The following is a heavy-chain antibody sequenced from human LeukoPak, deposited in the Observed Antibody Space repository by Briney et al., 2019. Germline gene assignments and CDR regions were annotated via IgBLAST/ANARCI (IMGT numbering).Heavy chain of an antibody. CDR2: INPNSGGT. D-gene: IGHD5-12*01. V-gene: IGHV1-2*02. Sequence: GASVKVSCKASGYTFTGYYMHWVRQAPGQGLEWMGWINPNSGGTNYAQKFQGRVTITRDTSASTAYMELSSLRSEDTATYYCASSRGYDVGGYFDYWGQGTLVTVSS. CDR3: ASSRGYDVGGYFDY. CDR1: GYTFTGYY. J-gene: IGHJ4*02.